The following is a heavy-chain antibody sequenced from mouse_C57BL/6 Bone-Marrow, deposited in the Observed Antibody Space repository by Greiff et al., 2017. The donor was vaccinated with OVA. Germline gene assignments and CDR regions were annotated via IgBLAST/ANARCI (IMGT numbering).Heavy chain of an antibody. CDR1: GYTFTGYW. D-gene: IGHD1-1*01. J-gene: IGHJ2*01. CDR3: ARAITTVVAYYFDY. V-gene: IGHV1-9*01. Sequence: VQLQQSGAELMKPGASVKLSCKATGYTFTGYWIAWVKQRPGHGLEWIGEILPGSGSTNYNEKFKGKATVTADTSSNSAYMQLSSLTTEDSAIYYCARAITTVVAYYFDYWGQGTTLTVSS. CDR2: ILPGSGST.